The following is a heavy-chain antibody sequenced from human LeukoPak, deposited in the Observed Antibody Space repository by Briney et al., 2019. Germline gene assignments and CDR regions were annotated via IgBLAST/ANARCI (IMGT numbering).Heavy chain of an antibody. D-gene: IGHD2-21*02. J-gene: IGHJ5*02. Sequence: GGSLRLSCAASGFTFSSDWMYWVRQAPGKGLVWVSRINSDGSSTTYADSVKGRFTISRDNAKNTLYLQMNSLRAEDTAVYYCARSPNCGGDCSWGQGTLVTVSS. CDR2: INSDGSST. CDR1: GFTFSSDW. V-gene: IGHV3-74*03. CDR3: ARSPNCGGDCS.